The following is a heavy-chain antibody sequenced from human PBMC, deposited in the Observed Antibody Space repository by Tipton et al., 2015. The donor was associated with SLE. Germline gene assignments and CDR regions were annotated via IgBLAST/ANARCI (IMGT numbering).Heavy chain of an antibody. CDR1: GGSISTSSYY. V-gene: IGHV4-39*07. J-gene: IGHJ4*02. CDR3: VFDDYNVEY. D-gene: IGHD4-11*01. CDR2: VYYTGST. Sequence: TLSLTCTVSGGSISTSSYYWGWIRQPPGKGLEWIGNVYYTGSTFYNPSLKSRVTLSVDTSKNQFSLKLSSVTAADTAVYYCVFDDYNVEYWGRGTLVTVSS.